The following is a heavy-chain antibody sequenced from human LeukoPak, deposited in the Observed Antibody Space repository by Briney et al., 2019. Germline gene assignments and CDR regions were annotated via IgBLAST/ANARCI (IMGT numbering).Heavy chain of an antibody. V-gene: IGHV4-61*02. CDR1: GGSISSGSYY. J-gene: IGHJ5*02. Sequence: PSQTLSLTCTVSGGSISSGSYYWSWIRQPAGKGLEWIGRIYSSGGTNYNPSLKSRVTISVDTSKNQFSLKLSSVTAADTAVYYCARHGQYQLLSDYNWFDPWGQGTLVTVSS. D-gene: IGHD2-2*01. CDR3: ARHGQYQLLSDYNWFDP. CDR2: IYSSGGT.